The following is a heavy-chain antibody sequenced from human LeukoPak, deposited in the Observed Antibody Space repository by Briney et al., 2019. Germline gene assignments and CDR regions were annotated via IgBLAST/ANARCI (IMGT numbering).Heavy chain of an antibody. CDR2: ISAYNGNT. Sequence: GASVKVSCKASGYTFTNYGISWVRQAPGQGLEWMGWISAYNGNTNYAQKLQGRVTMTTDTSTSTAYMELRSLRSDDTAVYYCARDLRITMVRGVRTYYYYGMDVWGQGTTVTVSS. D-gene: IGHD3-10*01. CDR1: GYTFTNYG. V-gene: IGHV1-18*01. CDR3: ARDLRITMVRGVRTYYYYGMDV. J-gene: IGHJ6*02.